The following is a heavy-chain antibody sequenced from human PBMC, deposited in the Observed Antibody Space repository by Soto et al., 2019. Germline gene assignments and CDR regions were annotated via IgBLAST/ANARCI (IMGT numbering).Heavy chain of an antibody. Sequence: ASLKVSCKASGYTFTIYDINWVRQATGQGLEWMGWMNPNSGNTGYAQKFQGRVTMTRNTSISTAYMELSSLRSEDTAVYYCARVSGILWVGEGYYYMDVWGKGTTVTVSS. CDR2: MNPNSGNT. CDR1: GYTFTIYD. J-gene: IGHJ6*03. V-gene: IGHV1-8*01. D-gene: IGHD3-10*01. CDR3: ARVSGILWVGEGYYYMDV.